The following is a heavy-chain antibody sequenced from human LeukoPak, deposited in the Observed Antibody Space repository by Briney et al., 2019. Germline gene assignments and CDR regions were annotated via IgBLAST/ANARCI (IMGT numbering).Heavy chain of an antibody. CDR3: ARDRHYCSSTTCPKYFQH. D-gene: IGHD2-2*01. CDR1: GYTFTSYG. Sequence: ASVKVSCKASGYTFTSYGISWVRQAPGQGGEWMGWISAYNGNTNYAQKLQGRVTMTTDTSTSTAYMELRSLRSDDTAVYYCARDRHYCSSTTCPKYFQHWGQGTLVTVSS. J-gene: IGHJ1*01. V-gene: IGHV1-18*01. CDR2: ISAYNGNT.